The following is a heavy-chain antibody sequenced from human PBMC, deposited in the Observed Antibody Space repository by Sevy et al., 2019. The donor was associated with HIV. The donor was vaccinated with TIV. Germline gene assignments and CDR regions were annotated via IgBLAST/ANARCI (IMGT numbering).Heavy chain of an antibody. V-gene: IGHV3-23*01. J-gene: IGHJ4*02. CDR2: LSFGWGEI. D-gene: IGHD2-8*01. Sequence: GGSLRLSCAASGFTFSKYSMSWVRQPPGKGLEWVSTLSFGWGEINYADSVKGRFTISRDNSKSSVYLQMNNLRPEDTAVYYCAREGCNKPHDYWGQGTLVTVSS. CDR3: AREGCNKPHDY. CDR1: GFTFSKYS.